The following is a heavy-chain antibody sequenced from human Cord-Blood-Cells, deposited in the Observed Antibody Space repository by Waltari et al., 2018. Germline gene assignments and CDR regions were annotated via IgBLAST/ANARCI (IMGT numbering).Heavy chain of an antibody. CDR3: ARGLYYYGSGSYNY. Sequence: QVQLQQWGAGLLKPSETLSLPCAGYGGSFSGYYWSWIRQPPGKGLAWIGEINHSGSTNYNPSLKSRVTISVDTSKNQFSLKLSSVTAADTAVYYCARGLYYYGSGSYNYWGQGTLVTVSS. V-gene: IGHV4-34*01. J-gene: IGHJ4*02. D-gene: IGHD3-10*01. CDR2: INHSGST. CDR1: GGSFSGYY.